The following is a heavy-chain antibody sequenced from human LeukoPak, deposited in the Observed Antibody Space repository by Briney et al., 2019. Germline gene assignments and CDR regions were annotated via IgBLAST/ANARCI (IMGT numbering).Heavy chain of an antibody. CDR2: ISSGSSTI. V-gene: IGHV3-48*02. CDR3: ARGEYD. CDR1: GFTFRSYA. D-gene: IGHD3-10*01. J-gene: IGHJ4*02. Sequence: PGGSLRLSCAASGFTFRSYAMTWVRQAPGKGLEWVSYISSGSSTIYYADSVRGRFAISRDNAKNLLYLQMNSLRDDDTAVYYCARGEYDWGQGTLVTASA.